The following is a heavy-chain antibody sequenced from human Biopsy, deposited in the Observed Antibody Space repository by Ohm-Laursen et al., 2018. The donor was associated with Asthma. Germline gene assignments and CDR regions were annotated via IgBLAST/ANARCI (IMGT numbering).Heavy chain of an antibody. D-gene: IGHD2/OR15-2a*01. V-gene: IGHV1-58*01. J-gene: IGHJ4*01. CDR1: VVALSGYT. CDR2: IVFASGAT. CDR3: AAGRTSLQGESLI. Sequence: SSVKVSCNASVVALSGYTFEWVRQARGLGLEWIAWIVFASGATNYAQNFQDRLTVTRDMSAGSVSMELRGLSSTDTAVYYCAAGRTSLQGESLIWGQGTLVSVSS.